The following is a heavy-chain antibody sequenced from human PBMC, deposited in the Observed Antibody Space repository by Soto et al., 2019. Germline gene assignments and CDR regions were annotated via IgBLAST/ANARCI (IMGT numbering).Heavy chain of an antibody. Sequence: EVQLLESGGGLVQPGGSLRLSCAASGFTFTTYVMSWVRQAPGKGLEWVSGISGSGDRIYYSDSVKGRFTISRDNSKNTVYLQMNSLRAEDTAVYYCAKDGTYSRSWPYYFDYWGQGTLVTFSS. J-gene: IGHJ4*02. CDR1: GFTFTTYV. D-gene: IGHD6-13*01. V-gene: IGHV3-23*01. CDR2: ISGSGDRI. CDR3: AKDGTYSRSWPYYFDY.